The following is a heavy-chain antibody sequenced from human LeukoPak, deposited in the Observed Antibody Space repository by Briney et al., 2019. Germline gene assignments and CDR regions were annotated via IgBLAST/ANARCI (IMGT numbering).Heavy chain of an antibody. CDR1: GFTFSSYA. D-gene: IGHD3-10*01. CDR2: IYYSGST. J-gene: IGHJ4*02. V-gene: IGHV4-31*02. Sequence: LSLSCAASGFTFSSYAMTWVRQAPGKGLEWIGYIYYSGSTYYNPSLKSRVTISVDTSKNQFSLKLSSVTAADTAVYYCARNYYGSGSPSFDYWGQGTLVTVSS. CDR3: ARNYYGSGSPSFDY.